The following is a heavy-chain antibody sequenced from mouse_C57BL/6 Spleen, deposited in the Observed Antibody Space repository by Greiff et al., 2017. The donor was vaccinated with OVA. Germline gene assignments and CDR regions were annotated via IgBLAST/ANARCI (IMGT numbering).Heavy chain of an antibody. CDR3: ARYYDNYFDY. Sequence: QVQGQQPVAELVRPGSSVKLSCKASGYTFTSYWMHWVKQRPIQGLEWIGNIDPSDSETHYNQKFKDKATLTVDKSSSTAYMQLSSLTSEDSAVYYCARYYDNYFDYWGQGTTLTVSS. D-gene: IGHD2-4*01. CDR2: IDPSDSET. V-gene: IGHV1-52*01. J-gene: IGHJ2*01. CDR1: GYTFTSYW.